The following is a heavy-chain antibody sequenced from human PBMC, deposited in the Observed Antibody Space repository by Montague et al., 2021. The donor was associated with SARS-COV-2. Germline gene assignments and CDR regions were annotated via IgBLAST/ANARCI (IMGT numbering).Heavy chain of an antibody. CDR3: ARQLGYYYGMDV. Sequence: SLRLSCAASGFTFSSYGMHWVRQAPGKGLEWVAVIWYDGSNKYYADSVKGRFTISRDNSKNTLYLQMNSLRDEDTAVYYCARQLGYYYGMDVWGQGTTVTVSS. CDR2: IWYDGSNK. J-gene: IGHJ6*02. D-gene: IGHD3-10*01. CDR1: GFTFSSYG. V-gene: IGHV3-33*01.